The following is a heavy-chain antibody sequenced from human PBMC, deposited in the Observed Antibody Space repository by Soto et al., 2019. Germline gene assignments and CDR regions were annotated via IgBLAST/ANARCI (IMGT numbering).Heavy chain of an antibody. D-gene: IGHD3-22*01. CDR2: ISAYNGNT. J-gene: IGHJ4*02. CDR1: GYTFTSYG. Sequence: ASVKVSCKASGYTFTSYGISWVRQAPGQGLEWMGWISAYNGNTNYAQKLQGRVTMTTDTSTSTAYMELRSLRSDDTAVYYCACDTYYDSSGTFDDWGQGTLVPVSS. CDR3: ACDTYYDSSGTFDD. V-gene: IGHV1-18*01.